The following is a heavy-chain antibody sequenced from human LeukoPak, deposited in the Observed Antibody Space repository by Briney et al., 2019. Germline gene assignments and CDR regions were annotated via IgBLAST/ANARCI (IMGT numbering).Heavy chain of an antibody. J-gene: IGHJ4*02. D-gene: IGHD5-18*01. V-gene: IGHV4-31*03. Sequence: SQTLSLTRTVSGGSISSGVYYWSWVRQHPGKCLEWIGYIYYSGSTYYNPSLKSRVTISVETSKNQFSLKLSSVTAADTAVYYCARENTAMVTVDYWGQGTLVTVSS. CDR1: GGSISSGVYY. CDR2: IYYSGST. CDR3: ARENTAMVTVDY.